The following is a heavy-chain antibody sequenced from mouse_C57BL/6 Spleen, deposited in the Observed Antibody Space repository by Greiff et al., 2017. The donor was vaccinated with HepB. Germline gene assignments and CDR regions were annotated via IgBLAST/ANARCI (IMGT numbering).Heavy chain of an antibody. CDR1: GYTFTEYT. CDR3: ARHEDDYDRPGYFDY. CDR2: FYPGSGSI. J-gene: IGHJ2*01. D-gene: IGHD2-4*01. V-gene: IGHV1-62-2*01. Sequence: QVQLKESGAELVKPGASVKLSCKASGYTFTEYTIHWVKQRSGQGLEWIGWFYPGSGSIKYNEKFKDKATLTADKSSSTVYMELSRLTSEDSAVYFCARHEDDYDRPGYFDYWGQGTTLTVSS.